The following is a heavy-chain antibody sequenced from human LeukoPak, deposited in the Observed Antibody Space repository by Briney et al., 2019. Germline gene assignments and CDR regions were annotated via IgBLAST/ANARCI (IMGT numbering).Heavy chain of an antibody. J-gene: IGHJ4*02. D-gene: IGHD5-24*01. CDR3: ARESSRDGWPFDY. CDR2: IYSGGST. CDR1: GFTVSSSY. Sequence: GGSLRLSCAASGFTVSSSYMNWVRQAPGKGLEWVSVIYSGGSTYYADSVKGRFTISRDNSKNTLSLQMNSLRAEDTAVYCCARESSRDGWPFDYWGQGTLVTVSS. V-gene: IGHV3-53*01.